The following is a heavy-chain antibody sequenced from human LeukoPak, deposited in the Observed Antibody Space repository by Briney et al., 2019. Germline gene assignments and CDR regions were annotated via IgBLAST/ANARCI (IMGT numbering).Heavy chain of an antibody. CDR2: IIPIFDTA. D-gene: IGHD4-17*01. CDR1: GGTFSSYA. V-gene: IGHV1-69*13. J-gene: IGHJ4*02. Sequence: SVKVSCKASGGTFSSYAISWVRQAPGQGLEWMGGIIPIFDTANYAQKFQGRVTITADESTSTAYMELSSLRSEDTAVYYCARDSPHDYGEYVRFDYWGQGTLVTVSS. CDR3: ARDSPHDYGEYVRFDY.